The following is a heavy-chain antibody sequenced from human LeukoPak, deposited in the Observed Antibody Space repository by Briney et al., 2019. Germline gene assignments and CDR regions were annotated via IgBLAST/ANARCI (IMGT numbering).Heavy chain of an antibody. CDR2: IVNVGSDK. D-gene: IGHD1-14*01. CDR3: ATDNNVNPNWFDP. CDR1: GFSFRNYG. Sequence: GGSLRLSCAASGFSFRNYGMHWVRQAPGKGLDWVAFIVNVGSDKYYADSVKDRFTISRDNSKNTLYLQMNSLRAEDTAVYYCATDNNVNPNWFDPWGQGTLVTVSS. J-gene: IGHJ5*02. V-gene: IGHV3-30*02.